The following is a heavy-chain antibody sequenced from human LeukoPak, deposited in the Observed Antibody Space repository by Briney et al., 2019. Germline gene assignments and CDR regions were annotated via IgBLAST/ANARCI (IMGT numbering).Heavy chain of an antibody. CDR3: ARGPPNPHVRGVIYPYYFDY. CDR2: IYYSGST. D-gene: IGHD3-10*01. V-gene: IGHV4-39*07. Sequence: PSETLSLTCTVSGGSISSSSYYWGWIRQPPGKGLEWIGSIYYSGSTYYNPSLKSRVTISVDTSKNQFSLKLSSVTAADTAVYYCARGPPNPHVRGVIYPYYFDYWGQGTLVTVSS. CDR1: GGSISSSSYY. J-gene: IGHJ4*02.